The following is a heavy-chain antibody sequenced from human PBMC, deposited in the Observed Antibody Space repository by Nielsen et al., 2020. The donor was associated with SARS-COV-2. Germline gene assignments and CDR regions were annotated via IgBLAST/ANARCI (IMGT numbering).Heavy chain of an antibody. Sequence: GESLKISCAASGFSVSSHDMNWVRQAPGKGLQWVSLIYSDGSTKYADSVKGRFTISRDNSRNTVYLQMNSLRPEDTAVYYCARGPWGTIFGVVIIGYYYGMDVWGQGTTVTVSS. V-gene: IGHV3-53*01. CDR1: GFSVSSHD. D-gene: IGHD3-3*01. J-gene: IGHJ6*02. CDR2: IYSDGST. CDR3: ARGPWGTIFGVVIIGYYYGMDV.